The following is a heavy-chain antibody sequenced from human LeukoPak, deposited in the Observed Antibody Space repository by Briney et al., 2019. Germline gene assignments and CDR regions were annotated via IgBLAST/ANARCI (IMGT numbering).Heavy chain of an antibody. CDR3: ARDDPYSSGLEFDY. CDR1: GYTFTSYG. J-gene: IGHJ4*02. Sequence: GASVKVSCKASGYTFTSYGISWVRQAPGQGLEWMGWINAGNGNTKYSQKFQGRVTITRDTSASTAYMELSSLRSEDTAVYYCARDDPYSSGLEFDYWGQGTLVTVSS. D-gene: IGHD6-19*01. CDR2: INAGNGNT. V-gene: IGHV1-3*01.